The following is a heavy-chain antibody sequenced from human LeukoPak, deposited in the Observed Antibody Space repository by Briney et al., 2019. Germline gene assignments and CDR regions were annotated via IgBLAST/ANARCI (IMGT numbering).Heavy chain of an antibody. J-gene: IGHJ4*02. Sequence: GGSLRLSCAASGFTFSSYAMHWVRQAPGKGLEWVAVTSYDGSNKYYADSVKGRFTISRDNSKNTLYLQMNSLRAEDTAVYYCARDIVVVPAAKGGSFGDYWGQGTLVTVSS. D-gene: IGHD2-2*01. CDR1: GFTFSSYA. CDR2: TSYDGSNK. CDR3: ARDIVVVPAAKGGSFGDY. V-gene: IGHV3-30*04.